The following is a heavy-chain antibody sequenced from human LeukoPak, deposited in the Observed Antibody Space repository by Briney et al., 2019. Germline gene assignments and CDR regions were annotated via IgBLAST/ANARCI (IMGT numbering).Heavy chain of an antibody. Sequence: ASVKVSCKASGYTFTSYGIRWVRQAPGQGLEWMGWISAYNGNTNYAQKLQGRATMTTDTSTSTAYMELRSLRSDDTAVYYCARPAYDFWSGYPPRAYYYYYMDVWGKGTTVTVSS. D-gene: IGHD3-3*01. J-gene: IGHJ6*03. V-gene: IGHV1-18*01. CDR1: GYTFTSYG. CDR3: ARPAYDFWSGYPPRAYYYYYMDV. CDR2: ISAYNGNT.